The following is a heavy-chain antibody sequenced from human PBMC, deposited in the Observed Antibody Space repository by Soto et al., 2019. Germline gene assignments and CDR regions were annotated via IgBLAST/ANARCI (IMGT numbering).Heavy chain of an antibody. D-gene: IGHD5-12*01. J-gene: IGHJ6*02. V-gene: IGHV4-61*01. CDR2: VHFSGGT. Sequence: SETLSLPCSVSCGSVSGGSYQWTWLRQAPGKGLEWIGYVHFSGGTNYNPSLESRVTISIDTSRDQFSLKLTSLTAADTAVYFCARDNMATFDYHYYGMDVWGQGTTVTVSS. CDR3: ARDNMATFDYHYYGMDV. CDR1: CGSVSGGSYQ.